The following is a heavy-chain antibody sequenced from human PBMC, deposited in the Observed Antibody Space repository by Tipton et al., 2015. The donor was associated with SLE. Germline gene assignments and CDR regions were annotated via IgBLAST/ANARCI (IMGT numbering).Heavy chain of an antibody. Sequence: TLSLTCTVSGGSISSHYWSWIRQPPGKGLEWIGYIYYSGSTNYNPSLKSRVTISVDTSKNQFSLKLSSVTAADTAVYYCARDPMGSGWPRRGPFDYWGQGTLVTVSS. CDR2: IYYSGST. D-gene: IGHD6-19*01. CDR3: ARDPMGSGWPRRGPFDY. CDR1: GGSISSHY. V-gene: IGHV4-59*11. J-gene: IGHJ4*02.